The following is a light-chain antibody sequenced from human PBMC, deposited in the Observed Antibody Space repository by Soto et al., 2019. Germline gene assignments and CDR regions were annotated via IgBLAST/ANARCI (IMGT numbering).Light chain of an antibody. J-gene: IGLJ2*01. CDR2: DVS. CDR3: ASYQSARSCV. V-gene: IGLV2-14*01. Sequence: QSALTQPASVSASPGQSITISCTGTSSDIGAYNSVSWYQQHPGKAPQLMIYDVSYRPSGISSRFSGSKSGNTASLTISGLQADDDAYYYCASYQSARSCVFGGGTKLTVL. CDR1: SSDIGAYNS.